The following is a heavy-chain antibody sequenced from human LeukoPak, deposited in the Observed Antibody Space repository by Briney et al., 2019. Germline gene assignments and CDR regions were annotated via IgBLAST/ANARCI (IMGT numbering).Heavy chain of an antibody. V-gene: IGHV3-7*01. D-gene: IGHD5-18*01. CDR3: ARSRQLWTHFDY. CDR2: IKQDGSEK. Sequence: PGGSLRLSCAASGFTVSSNYMSWVRQAPGKGLEWVANIKQDGSEKYYVDSVKGRFTISRDNAKNSLYLQMNSLRAEDTAVYYCARSRQLWTHFDYWGQGTLVTVSS. J-gene: IGHJ4*02. CDR1: GFTVSSNY.